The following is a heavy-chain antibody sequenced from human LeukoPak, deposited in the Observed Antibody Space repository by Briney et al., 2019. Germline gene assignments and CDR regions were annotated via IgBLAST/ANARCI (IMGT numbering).Heavy chain of an antibody. CDR2: ISGGGGST. D-gene: IGHD1-26*01. CDR3: ASAYRGKYHYYDY. Sequence: PGGSLRLSCAASGFTFSSYEMNWVRQAPGKGLEWVSAISGGGGSTNYADSVKGRFTISRDNSKNTLYLEMNSLRAEDTAVYYCASAYRGKYHYYDYWGQRTLVTVSS. V-gene: IGHV3-23*01. J-gene: IGHJ4*02. CDR1: GFTFSSYE.